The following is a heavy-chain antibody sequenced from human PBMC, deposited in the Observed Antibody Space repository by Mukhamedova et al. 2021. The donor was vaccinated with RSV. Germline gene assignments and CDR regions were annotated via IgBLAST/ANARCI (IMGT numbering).Heavy chain of an antibody. J-gene: IGHJ5*02. CDR2: YDGRT. V-gene: IGHV1-18*01. CDR3: ARAWQDLAKRNCFDP. Sequence: YDGRTNYAQKFQGRVTMTTDTSTSTAHMDLRSLRSDDTAVYYCARAWQDLAKRNCFDPWGQGTLVTVSS. D-gene: IGHD1-1*01.